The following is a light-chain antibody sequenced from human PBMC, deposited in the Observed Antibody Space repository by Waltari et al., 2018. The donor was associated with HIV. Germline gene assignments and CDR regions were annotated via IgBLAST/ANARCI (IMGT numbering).Light chain of an antibody. CDR1: QGIDNY. CDR3: RKYDSAPLT. J-gene: IGKJ4*01. Sequence: DVQMTQSPASLSASVGDRVTITCRASQGIDNYLAWYQQKPGKVPKLLISGASTLRSGVPSRFSGSGSGTLFTLTINGLQPEDVATYYCRKYDSAPLTFGGGTKIEIK. CDR2: GAS. V-gene: IGKV1-27*01.